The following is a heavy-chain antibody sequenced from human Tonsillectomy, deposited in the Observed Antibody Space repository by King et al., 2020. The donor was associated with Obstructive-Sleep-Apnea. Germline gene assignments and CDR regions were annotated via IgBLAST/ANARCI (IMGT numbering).Heavy chain of an antibody. CDR1: GGSLSSSSYY. CDR3: ATHTTAWRPVDS. D-gene: IGHD1-14*01. Sequence: QLQESGPGLVKSSETLSLTCTVSGGSLSSSSYYWGWIRQPPEKGLEWIGSIYYRWSTSYNPSLKSRLTISVDTSKNPFSLKLGSVTAADTALYYCATHTTAWRPVDSWGQGTLVTVSS. CDR2: IYYRWST. J-gene: IGHJ4*02. V-gene: IGHV4-39*01.